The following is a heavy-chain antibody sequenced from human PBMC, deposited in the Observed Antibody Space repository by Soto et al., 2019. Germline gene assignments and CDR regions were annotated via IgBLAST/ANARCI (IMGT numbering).Heavy chain of an antibody. J-gene: IGHJ4*02. V-gene: IGHV4-4*02. CDR1: GGSISSTNW. D-gene: IGHD2-21*01. CDR2: THHSGST. CDR3: ARAGYGGNSGDY. Sequence: QVQLQESGPGLVKPSGTLSLTCAVSGGSISSTNWWSWVRQPLGKGLEWIGETHHSGSTNYNPSLKSRVTISVDKSKNQFSLKLNSVTAADTAVYYCARAGYGGNSGDYWGQRTLVTVSS.